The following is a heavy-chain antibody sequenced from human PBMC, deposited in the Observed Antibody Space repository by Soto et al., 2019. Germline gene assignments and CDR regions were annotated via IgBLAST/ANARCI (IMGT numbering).Heavy chain of an antibody. CDR1: GGTFSSDA. J-gene: IGHJ3*02. D-gene: IGHD6-13*01. V-gene: IGHV1-69*13. Sequence: ASVKVSCKASGGTFSSDAISWVRQAPGQGLEWMGGIIPIFGTANYAQKFQGRVTITADESTSTAYMELSSLRSEDTAVYYCARGIAAAGTFDIWGQGTMVTVSS. CDR3: ARGIAAAGTFDI. CDR2: IIPIFGTA.